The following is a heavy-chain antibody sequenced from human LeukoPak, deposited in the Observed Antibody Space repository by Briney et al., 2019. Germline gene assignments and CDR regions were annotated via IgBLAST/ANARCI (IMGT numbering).Heavy chain of an antibody. D-gene: IGHD3-22*01. CDR3: AKMIGSSGYYSHFDY. J-gene: IGHJ4*02. Sequence: GGSLRLSCAASGFTFSSYAMSWVRQAPGKGLEWVSAISGSGGSTYYADSVKGRFTISRDNSKNTLYLQMNSLRAEDTAVYYCAKMIGSSGYYSHFDYWGQGTLVTVSS. V-gene: IGHV3-23*01. CDR1: GFTFSSYA. CDR2: ISGSGGST.